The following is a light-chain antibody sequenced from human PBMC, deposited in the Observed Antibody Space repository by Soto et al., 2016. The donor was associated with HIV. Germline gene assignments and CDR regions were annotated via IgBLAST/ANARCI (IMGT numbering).Light chain of an antibody. V-gene: IGLV3-21*03. CDR2: MIA. CDR3: QVWDSSSDHPVV. Sequence: SYELTQPPLSVSGPRKDGQDYLVGETTLEVKVCTGTSRSQARPLCWSSMMIATRPSGIPERFSGSNSGNTATLTISRVEAGDEADYYCQVWDSSSDHPVVFGGGTKLTVL. CDR1: TLEVKV. J-gene: IGLJ2*01.